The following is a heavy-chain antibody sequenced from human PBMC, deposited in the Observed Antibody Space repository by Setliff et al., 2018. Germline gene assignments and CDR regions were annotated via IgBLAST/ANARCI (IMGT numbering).Heavy chain of an antibody. CDR3: AREFTRYYNFWSAHRYYMDV. D-gene: IGHD3-3*01. CDR1: GYTFTSYA. Sequence: GASVKVSCKASGYTFTSYAMHWVRQAPGQRLEWMGWINAGNGNTKYSQKFQGRVTITRDTSASTAYMELSSLRSEDTAVYYCAREFTRYYNFWSAHRYYMDVWGKGTTVTGSS. V-gene: IGHV1-3*01. J-gene: IGHJ6*03. CDR2: INAGNGNT.